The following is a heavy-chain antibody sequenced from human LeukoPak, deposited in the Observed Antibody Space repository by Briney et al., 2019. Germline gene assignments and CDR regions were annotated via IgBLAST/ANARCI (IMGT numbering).Heavy chain of an antibody. J-gene: IGHJ6*03. CDR1: GDSMNNYY. Sequence: SETLSLTCTVSGDSMNNYYWSWIRQPPGKGLEWIGYIFSSGIANYNPSLKSRVSISVGTSKNHFSLNLTSVTAADTAIYYCARDLGSRGRVTRTIVAYMDVWGKGTTVIVSS. V-gene: IGHV4-59*01. CDR2: IFSSGIA. CDR3: ARDLGSRGRVTRTIVAYMDV. D-gene: IGHD5-12*01.